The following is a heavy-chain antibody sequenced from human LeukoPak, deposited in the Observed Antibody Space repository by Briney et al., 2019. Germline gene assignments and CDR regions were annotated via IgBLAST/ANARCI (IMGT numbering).Heavy chain of an antibody. CDR2: IYSGGST. CDR3: AKDWCSGGSCFAFDY. D-gene: IGHD2-15*01. V-gene: IGHV3-66*01. CDR1: GFTVSSNY. J-gene: IGHJ4*02. Sequence: GGSLRLSCAASGFTVSSNYMSWVRQAPGKGLEWVSVIYSGGSTYYADSVKGRFTISRDNSKNTLYLQMNSLRAEDTAVYYCAKDWCSGGSCFAFDYWGQGTLVTVSS.